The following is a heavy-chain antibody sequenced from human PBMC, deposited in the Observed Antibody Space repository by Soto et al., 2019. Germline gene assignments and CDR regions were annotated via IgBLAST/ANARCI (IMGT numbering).Heavy chain of an antibody. CDR2: INSDGSST. Sequence: GGSLRLSCSASGFTFSSFSMHWVRQSPWMGLVWVSSINSDGSSTSYAGSVKGRFTISRDNAKNTLYLQMNSLRAEDTAVYYCARDPYDYVWGSYRRAYGLDVWGQVTTVTVSS. D-gene: IGHD3-16*02. J-gene: IGHJ6*02. V-gene: IGHV3-74*01. CDR1: GFTFSSFS. CDR3: ARDPYDYVWGSYRRAYGLDV.